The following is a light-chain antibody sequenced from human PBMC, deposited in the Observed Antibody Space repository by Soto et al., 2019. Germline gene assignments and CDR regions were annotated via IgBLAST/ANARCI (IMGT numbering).Light chain of an antibody. CDR3: QQYGVAPPHT. V-gene: IGKV3-20*01. CDR1: QIVSSTY. Sequence: EIVLTQSPGTLSLSPGERATLSCRASQIVSSTYLAWFQQKPGQAPRLLIYGASTRATGIPDRFSGSGSGTDFTLTISGLEPEDFALYYCQQYGVAPPHTFCGGTKVEV. J-gene: IGKJ4*01. CDR2: GAS.